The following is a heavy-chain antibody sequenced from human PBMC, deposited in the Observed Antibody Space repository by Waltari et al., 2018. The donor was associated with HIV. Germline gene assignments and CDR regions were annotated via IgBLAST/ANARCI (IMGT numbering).Heavy chain of an antibody. D-gene: IGHD3-10*01. CDR2: FDPEDDET. CDR1: GYTLTELS. V-gene: IGHV1-24*01. J-gene: IGHJ6*02. CDR3: ATDFSGMVRAYSYYSLDV. Sequence: QVQLVQSGAEVKKPGASAKVSCKVAGYTLTELSLHWVRQAPGKGLEWMGNFDPEDDETIYAQKFQGRITMTEDTSSDTAYMELSSLTSGDKAVYYCATDFSGMVRAYSYYSLDVWGQGTTVTVSS.